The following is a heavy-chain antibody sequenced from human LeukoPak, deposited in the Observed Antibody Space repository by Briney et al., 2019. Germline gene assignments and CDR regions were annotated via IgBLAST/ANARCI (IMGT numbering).Heavy chain of an antibody. CDR3: AKEKYYYDSSGSKFIDY. Sequence: PGGSLRLSCAASGFTFSSYAISWVRQAPGKGLEWVSSISGSGSSSYYADSVKGRFTISRDSSKNTLYLQMNSLRAEDTAVYYCAKEKYYYDSSGSKFIDYWGQGTLVTVSS. V-gene: IGHV3-23*01. D-gene: IGHD3-22*01. CDR1: GFTFSSYA. CDR2: ISGSGSSS. J-gene: IGHJ4*02.